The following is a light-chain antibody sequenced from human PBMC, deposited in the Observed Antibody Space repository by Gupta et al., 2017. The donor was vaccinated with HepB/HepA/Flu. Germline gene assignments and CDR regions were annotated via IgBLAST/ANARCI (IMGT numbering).Light chain of an antibody. CDR2: GAS. V-gene: IGKV3-15*01. Sequence: EIVMTQSPATLSVSPGERATLSCRASQSVGSNLAWYQQKPGQAPRLLIYGASTRATGVPARFSGDGSGTEFTLTISSLQSEDFAVYSCQQYNNWPLTLGGGTKVEIK. CDR1: QSVGSN. J-gene: IGKJ4*01. CDR3: QQYNNWPLT.